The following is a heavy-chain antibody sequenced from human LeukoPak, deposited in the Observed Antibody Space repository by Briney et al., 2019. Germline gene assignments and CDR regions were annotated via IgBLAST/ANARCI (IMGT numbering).Heavy chain of an antibody. D-gene: IGHD4-17*01. V-gene: IGHV4-61*09. CDR3: ARCMSELDYGDYAYYYHMDV. Sequence: PSQTLSLTCTVPGDSLTSGSRYWSWIRQPAGLGLEWIGHFYSSTRTTYNPSLESRVTISGDTAKNQFSLKLDSVTAADTAVYFCARCMSELDYGDYAYYYHMDVWGKGTTVTVSS. CDR1: GDSLTSGSRY. J-gene: IGHJ6*04. CDR2: FYSSTRT.